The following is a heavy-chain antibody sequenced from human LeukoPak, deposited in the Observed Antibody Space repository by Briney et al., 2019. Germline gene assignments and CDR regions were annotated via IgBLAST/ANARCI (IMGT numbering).Heavy chain of an antibody. CDR2: ISYDGSNK. Sequence: GRSLRLSCAASGFTFSSYAMHWVRQAPGKGLEWVAVISYDGSNKYYADSVKGRFTISRDNSKNTLYLQMNSLRAEDTAVYYCARDAMGILDYWGQGTLVTVSS. J-gene: IGHJ4*02. D-gene: IGHD7-27*01. CDR1: GFTFSSYA. CDR3: ARDAMGILDY. V-gene: IGHV3-30-3*01.